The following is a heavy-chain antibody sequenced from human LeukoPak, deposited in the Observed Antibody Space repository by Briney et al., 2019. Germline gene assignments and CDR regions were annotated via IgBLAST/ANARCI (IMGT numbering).Heavy chain of an antibody. Sequence: PGGSLRLSCAASGFTFGSYAMSWVRQAPGKGLEWVSAISGSGGSTYYADSVKGRFTISRDNSKNTLYLQMNSLRAEDTAVYYCAKEYYDSSGYYPLNYWGQGTLVTVSS. CDR1: GFTFGSYA. V-gene: IGHV3-23*01. J-gene: IGHJ4*02. CDR3: AKEYYDSSGYYPLNY. CDR2: ISGSGGST. D-gene: IGHD3-22*01.